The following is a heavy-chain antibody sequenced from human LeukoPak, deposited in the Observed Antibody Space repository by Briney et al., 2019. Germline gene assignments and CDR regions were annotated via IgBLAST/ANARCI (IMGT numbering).Heavy chain of an antibody. CDR3: ARTPSTSETAAGSFDY. J-gene: IGHJ4*02. CDR2: ISAYNGNT. Sequence: ASVKVSCKASGYTFTSYGISWVRQAPGQGLEWMGWISAYNGNTNYAQKLQGRFTMTTDTSTSTAYMELRSLRSDDTAVYYCARTPSTSETAAGSFDYWGQGTLVTVSS. V-gene: IGHV1-18*01. CDR1: GYTFTSYG. D-gene: IGHD6-13*01.